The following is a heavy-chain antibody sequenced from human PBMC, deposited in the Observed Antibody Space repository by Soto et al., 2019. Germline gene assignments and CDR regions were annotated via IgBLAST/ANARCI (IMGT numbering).Heavy chain of an antibody. J-gene: IGHJ3*02. CDR2: IYYSGST. CDR3: ASSIRLSRAFWSNMDAFDI. D-gene: IGHD3-3*01. Sequence: QLQLQESGPGLVKPSETLSLTCTVSGGSISSSSYYWGWIRQPPGKGLEWIGSIYYSGSTYYNPSLKSRVTISVDTSKNQFSLKLSSVTAADTAVYYCASSIRLSRAFWSNMDAFDIWGQGTMVTVSS. CDR1: GGSISSSSYY. V-gene: IGHV4-39*01.